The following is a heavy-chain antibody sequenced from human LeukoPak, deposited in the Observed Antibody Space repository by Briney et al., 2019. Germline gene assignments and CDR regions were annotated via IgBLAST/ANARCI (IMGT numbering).Heavy chain of an antibody. CDR1: GYTLKELA. D-gene: IGHD3-3*01. Sequence: ASVTVSCKVSGYTLKELAMHWVRQAPGKGLEWMGGFDPERGETIYAQKLQGRVTMTEDTSTDTAFMELSRLRSEDTAVYCATAVLTKGITNFGVVRRWFDPWGQGTLVTVSS. CDR3: TAVLTKGITNFGVVRRWFDP. J-gene: IGHJ5*02. CDR2: FDPERGET. V-gene: IGHV1-24*01.